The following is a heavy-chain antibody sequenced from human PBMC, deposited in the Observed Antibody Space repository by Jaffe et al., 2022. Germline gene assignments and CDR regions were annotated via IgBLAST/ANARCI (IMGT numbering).Heavy chain of an antibody. CDR1: GGSISSGSYY. V-gene: IGHV4-61*02. CDR3: ARENTNPVGIAAADTIDY. CDR2: IYTSGST. J-gene: IGHJ4*02. D-gene: IGHD6-13*01. Sequence: QVQLQESGPGLVKPSQTLSLTCTVSGGSISSGSYYWSWIRQPAGKGLEWIGRIYTSGSTNYNPSLKSRVTISVDTSKNQFSLKLSSVTAADTAVYYCARENTNPVGIAAADTIDYWGQGTLVTVSS.